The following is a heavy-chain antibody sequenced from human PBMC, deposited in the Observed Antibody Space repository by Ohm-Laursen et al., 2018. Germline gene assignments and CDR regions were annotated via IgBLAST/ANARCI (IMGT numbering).Heavy chain of an antibody. Sequence: LTLSCAASGFTFSSYEMNWVRQAPGKGLEWVSYISSSGSTIHYADSVKGRFTVSRDNSKNTLYLQVNSLSAEDAAVYYCTRDTPPLVYWGQGTLVTVSS. CDR2: ISSSGSTI. V-gene: IGHV3-48*03. D-gene: IGHD1-26*01. CDR1: GFTFSSYE. J-gene: IGHJ4*02. CDR3: TRDTPPLVY.